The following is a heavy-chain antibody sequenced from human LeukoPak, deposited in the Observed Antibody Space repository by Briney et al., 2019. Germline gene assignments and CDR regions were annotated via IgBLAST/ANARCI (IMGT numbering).Heavy chain of an antibody. V-gene: IGHV4-59*05. J-gene: IGHJ4*02. D-gene: IGHD5-18*01. Sequence: SETLSLTCTVSGGSISSYYWSWIRQPAGKGLEWIGSIYYSGSTYYNPSLKSRATISVDTSKNQFSLKLSSVTAADTAVYYCARHGYSYGSDYWGQGTLVTVSS. CDR1: GGSISSYY. CDR3: ARHGYSYGSDY. CDR2: IYYSGST.